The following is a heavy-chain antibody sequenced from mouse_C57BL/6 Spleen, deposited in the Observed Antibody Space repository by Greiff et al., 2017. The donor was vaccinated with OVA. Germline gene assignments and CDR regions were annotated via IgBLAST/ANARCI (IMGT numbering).Heavy chain of an antibody. Sequence: EVQGVESGGGLVQPKGSLKLSCAASGFTFNTYAMHWVRQAPGKGLEWVACIRSKSSNYATYYADSVKDRFTISRDDSQSMLYLQMNNLKTEDTAMYYCVREGVGFDYWGQGTTLTVSS. CDR2: IRSKSSNYAT. V-gene: IGHV10-3*01. CDR1: GFTFNTYA. J-gene: IGHJ2*01. D-gene: IGHD1-3*01. CDR3: VREGVGFDY.